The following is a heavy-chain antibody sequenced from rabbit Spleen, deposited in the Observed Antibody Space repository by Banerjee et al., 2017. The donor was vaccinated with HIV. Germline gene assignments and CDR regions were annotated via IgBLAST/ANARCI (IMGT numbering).Heavy chain of an antibody. Sequence: QSLEESGGGLVQPEGSLTLTCTASGFSFSSRSYICWVRQAPGKGLEWISCIAGSSSGFTYSATWAKGRFTISKTSSTTVTLQMTSLTAADTATYFCARDTGSSFSSYGMDLWGPGTLVTVS. CDR1: GFSFSSRSY. V-gene: IGHV1S40*01. CDR3: ARDTGSSFSSYGMDL. D-gene: IGHD8-1*01. J-gene: IGHJ6*01. CDR2: IAGSSSGFT.